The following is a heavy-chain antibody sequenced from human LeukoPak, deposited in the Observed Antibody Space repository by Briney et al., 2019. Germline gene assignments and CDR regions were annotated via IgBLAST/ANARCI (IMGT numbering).Heavy chain of an antibody. D-gene: IGHD1-26*01. J-gene: IGHJ4*02. CDR1: GYTFTGYY. Sequence: ASVKVSCKASGYTFTGYYMHWVQQAPGQGLEWMGWINPNSGGTNYAQKCRVTMTRDTSINTAYMELSRLRSDDTAVYYCAGGIVGATTGDWGQGTLVTVSS. V-gene: IGHV1-2*02. CDR2: INPNSGGT. CDR3: AGGIVGATTGD.